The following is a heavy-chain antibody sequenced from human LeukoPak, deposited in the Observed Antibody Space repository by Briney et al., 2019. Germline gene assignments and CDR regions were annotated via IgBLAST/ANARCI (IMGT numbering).Heavy chain of an antibody. Sequence: SETLSLTCAVYGGSFSGYYWSWIRQPPGKGLEWIGEINHSGSTNYNPSLKSRVTISVDTSKNLFSLKLSSVTAADTAVYCCARGAGFLEWLSRRYYGMDVWGQGTTVTVSS. CDR2: INHSGST. CDR1: GGSFSGYY. D-gene: IGHD3-3*01. J-gene: IGHJ6*02. V-gene: IGHV4-34*01. CDR3: ARGAGFLEWLSRRYYGMDV.